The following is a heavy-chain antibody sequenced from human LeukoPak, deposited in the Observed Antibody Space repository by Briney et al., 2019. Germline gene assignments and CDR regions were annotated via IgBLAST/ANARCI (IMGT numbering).Heavy chain of an antibody. J-gene: IGHJ4*02. CDR1: GFIFSSQW. D-gene: IGHD3-9*01. CDR2: IKEDGSEK. Sequence: GGSLRPSCAASGFIFSSQWMHWVRQAPGKGLEWVANIKEDGSEKKYLDSVKGRFTISRDNARNSLYLQMNSLRAEDTGVYFCPRLTGGSPDDNWGQGTLAIVSS. CDR3: PRLTGGSPDDN. V-gene: IGHV3-7*01.